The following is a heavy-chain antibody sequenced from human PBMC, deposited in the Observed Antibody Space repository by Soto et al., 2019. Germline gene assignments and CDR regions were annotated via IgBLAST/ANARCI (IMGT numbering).Heavy chain of an antibody. CDR2: ISGSGGST. V-gene: IGHV3-23*01. J-gene: IGHJ6*03. CDR3: AFEPGLVVPAGYYYYYMDV. Sequence: GGSLRLSCAASGFTFSSYAMSWVRQAPGKGLEWVSAISGSGGSTYYADSVKGRFTISRDNSKNTLYLQMNSLRAEDTAVYYCAFEPGLVVPAGYYYYYMDVWGKGTTVTVSS. D-gene: IGHD2-2*01. CDR1: GFTFSSYA.